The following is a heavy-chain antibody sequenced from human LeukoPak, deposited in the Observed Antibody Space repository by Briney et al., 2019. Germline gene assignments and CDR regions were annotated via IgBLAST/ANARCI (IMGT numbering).Heavy chain of an antibody. CDR2: IYTAGTT. J-gene: IGHJ4*02. V-gene: IGHV3-53*01. CDR3: ARDSTYYYFDY. D-gene: IGHD1-26*01. CDR1: GFTVSSNH. Sequence: AGGSLRLSCAASGFTVSSNHMNWVRQAPGKGLEWVSIIYTAGTTYHYADSVKGRFTISRDTSTNTVYLQMSSLTDEDTAIYYCARDSTYYYFDYWGQGTLVTVSS.